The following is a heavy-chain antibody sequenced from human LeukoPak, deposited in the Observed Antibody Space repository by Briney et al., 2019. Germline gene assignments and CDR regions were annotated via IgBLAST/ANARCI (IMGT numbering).Heavy chain of an antibody. CDR3: ATNIRVGAGYYFDY. Sequence: ASVKVSCKASGYTFTSYDINWVRQATGQGLEWMGWMNPNSGNTGYAQKFQGRVTMTEDTSTDTAYMELSSLRSEDTAVYYCATNIRVGAGYYFDYWGQGTLVTVSP. D-gene: IGHD1-26*01. CDR2: MNPNSGNT. V-gene: IGHV1-8*01. J-gene: IGHJ4*02. CDR1: GYTFTSYD.